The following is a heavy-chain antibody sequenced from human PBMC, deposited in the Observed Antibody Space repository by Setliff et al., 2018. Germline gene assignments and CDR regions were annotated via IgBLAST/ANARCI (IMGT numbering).Heavy chain of an antibody. Sequence: GSLRLSCAASGFTFSSYGMHWVRQAPGKGLEWVAFIRYDGSNKYYADSVKGRFTISRDNAKNTVFLQMNSLGADDTAVYYCVKGAVTTIYYGMDVWGQGTTVTVSS. V-gene: IGHV3-30*02. CDR2: IRYDGSNK. CDR3: VKGAVTTIYYGMDV. J-gene: IGHJ6*02. D-gene: IGHD4-17*01. CDR1: GFTFSSYG.